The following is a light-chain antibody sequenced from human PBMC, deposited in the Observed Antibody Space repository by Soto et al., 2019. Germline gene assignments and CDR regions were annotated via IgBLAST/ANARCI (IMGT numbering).Light chain of an antibody. CDR3: QQRSNWPVT. J-gene: IGKJ1*01. CDR1: QSVSSY. CDR2: DAS. Sequence: EIVLTQSPATLSLSPGERATLSCRASQSVSSYLAWYQQKPGQAPRLLIYDASNSATGIPARFSASGSGTAFTLTISSLEPEDFAVYYCQQRSNWPVTFGQGTKVEIK. V-gene: IGKV3-11*01.